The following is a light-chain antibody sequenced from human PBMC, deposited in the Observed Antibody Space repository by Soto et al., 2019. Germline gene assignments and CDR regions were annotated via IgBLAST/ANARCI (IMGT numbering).Light chain of an antibody. CDR3: QQYYTIPWT. CDR2: WAS. V-gene: IGKV4-1*01. J-gene: IGKJ1*01. Sequence: DIVLTQSPDSLVLSLGERATMNCKSSQSVLDRSKSMESLAWYQQKPGQPPRLLIHWASTRESGVPDRFSGSGSGTDFTLTISSLQGEDVAVYYCQQYYTIPWTFGQGTKVEIK. CDR1: QSVLDRSKSMES.